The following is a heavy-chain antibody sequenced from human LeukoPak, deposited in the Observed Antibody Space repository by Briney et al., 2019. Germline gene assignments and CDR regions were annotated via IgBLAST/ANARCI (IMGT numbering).Heavy chain of an antibody. CDR1: GGTFSSYA. D-gene: IGHD1-14*01. CDR3: ARAFAKTGKYYFDY. V-gene: IGHV1-69*04. J-gene: IGHJ4*02. CDR2: IIPIFGIA. Sequence: SVEVSCKASGGTFSSYAISWVRQAPGQGLEWMGRIIPIFGIANYAQKFQGRVTITADKSTSTAYMELSSLRSEDTAVYYCARAFAKTGKYYFDYWGQGTLVTVSS.